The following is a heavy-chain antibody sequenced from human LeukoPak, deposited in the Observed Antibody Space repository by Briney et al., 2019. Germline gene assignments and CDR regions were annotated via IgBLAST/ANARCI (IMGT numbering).Heavy chain of an antibody. V-gene: IGHV3-9*03. J-gene: IGHJ4*02. CDR2: ISWNSGSI. CDR3: AKADSSSWQFDY. Sequence: GGSLRLSCAASGFTFDDYAMHWVRQAPGKGLEWVTGISWNSGSIGYADSVKGRFTISRDNAKNSLYLQMNSLRAEDMALYYCAKADSSSWQFDYWGQGTLVTVSS. D-gene: IGHD6-13*01. CDR1: GFTFDDYA.